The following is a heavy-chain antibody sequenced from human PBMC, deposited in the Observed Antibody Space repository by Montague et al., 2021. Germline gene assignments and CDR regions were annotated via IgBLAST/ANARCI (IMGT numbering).Heavy chain of an antibody. Sequence: SETLSLTCSVSGDSVRCGIYHWGWIRQSPGKGLEWIGYICDGGSATYKTSLGSRVTMSLDTSSNQFSLHLRSATAADTAVYYCAAYYYGGGGRGSWGQGTLVTVSS. CDR3: AAYYYGGGGRGS. CDR1: GDSVRCGIYH. J-gene: IGHJ5*02. CDR2: ICDGGSA. D-gene: IGHD3-22*01. V-gene: IGHV4-61*01.